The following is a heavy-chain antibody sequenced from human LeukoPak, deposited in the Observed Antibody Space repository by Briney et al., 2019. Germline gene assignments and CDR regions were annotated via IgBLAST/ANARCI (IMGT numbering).Heavy chain of an antibody. D-gene: IGHD3-16*01. V-gene: IGHV1-8*01. J-gene: IGHJ6*04. CDR2: MNPNSGNT. CDR1: GYTFTSYD. Sequence: ASVKVSCKASGYTFTSYDINWVRQATGQGLEWMGWMNPNSGNTGYAQKFQGRVTMTRNTSISTAYMELSSLRSEDTAVYYCARGRYEKHKYYYYGRDFGAKGPRVTVSS. CDR3: ARGRYEKHKYYYYGRDF.